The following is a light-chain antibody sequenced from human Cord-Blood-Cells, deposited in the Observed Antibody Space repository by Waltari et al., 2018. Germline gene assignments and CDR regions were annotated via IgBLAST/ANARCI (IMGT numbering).Light chain of an antibody. J-gene: IGLJ1*01. CDR2: ECS. Sequence: QSALTQPASVSGSPGQSITISCTGTSSDVGSYNLVSWYQPHPGKAPKRMISECSKRPSGVSNRFSGSESGNTASLTISGVHAEDEADYYCCSYAGSSTYYVFGTGTKVTVL. CDR1: SSDVGSYNL. V-gene: IGLV2-23*01. CDR3: CSYAGSSTYYV.